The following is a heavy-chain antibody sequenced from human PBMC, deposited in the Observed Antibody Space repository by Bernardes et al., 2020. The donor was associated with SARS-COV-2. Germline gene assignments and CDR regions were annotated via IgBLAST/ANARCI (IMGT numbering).Heavy chain of an antibody. J-gene: IGHJ6*02. CDR2: IIPILGIA. Sequence: SVKVSCKASGGTFSSYPISWVRQAPGQGLEWMGRIIPILGIANYAQKFQGRVTITADKSTSTAYMELSSLRSEDTAVYYCAGDPGNRYNFWSGYQDYYGMDVWGQGTTVTVSS. V-gene: IGHV1-69*04. CDR3: AGDPGNRYNFWSGYQDYYGMDV. D-gene: IGHD3-3*01. CDR1: GGTFSSYP.